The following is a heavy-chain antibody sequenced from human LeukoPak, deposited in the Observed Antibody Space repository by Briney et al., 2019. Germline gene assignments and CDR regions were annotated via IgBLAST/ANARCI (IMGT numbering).Heavy chain of an antibody. CDR2: INPNSGGT. Sequence: ASVKVSCKASGYTFIGYYMHWVRQAPGQGLEWMGWINPNSGGTKYAQKFQGRVTMTRDTSISTAYMELTRLRSDDTAVYYCARVYYDFWSGYLGTEYYFDYWGQGTLVTVS. V-gene: IGHV1-2*02. J-gene: IGHJ4*02. CDR3: ARVYYDFWSGYLGTEYYFDY. D-gene: IGHD3-3*01. CDR1: GYTFIGYY.